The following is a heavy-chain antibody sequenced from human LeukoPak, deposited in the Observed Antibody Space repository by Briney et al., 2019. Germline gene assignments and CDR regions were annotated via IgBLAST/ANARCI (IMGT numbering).Heavy chain of an antibody. Sequence: PGGSLRLSCAASGFTFSSYWMHWVRQAPGEGLVWVSRFNTDGSGTTYADSVKGRFTISRDNAKNTLHLQVNSLTAEDTAVYYCAREVAVPGQYYFDSWGQGTLITVSS. CDR2: FNTDGSGT. CDR1: GFTFSSYW. D-gene: IGHD6-19*01. J-gene: IGHJ4*02. V-gene: IGHV3-74*01. CDR3: AREVAVPGQYYFDS.